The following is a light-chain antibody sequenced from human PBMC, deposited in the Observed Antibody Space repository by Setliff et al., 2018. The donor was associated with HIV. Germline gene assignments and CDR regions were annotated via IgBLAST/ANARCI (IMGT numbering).Light chain of an antibody. J-gene: IGLJ3*02. V-gene: IGLV2-14*01. CDR2: DVS. CDR1: SSDVGGYNY. Sequence: QSALTQPASVSGSPGQSITISCTGTSSDVGGYNYVSWYQQHPGKAPKLMIYDVSNRPSGVSNRFSGSKSGNTASLTISGLQAEDEADYYCSSYTSSSTPLFGGGTKGTV. CDR3: SSYTSSSTPL.